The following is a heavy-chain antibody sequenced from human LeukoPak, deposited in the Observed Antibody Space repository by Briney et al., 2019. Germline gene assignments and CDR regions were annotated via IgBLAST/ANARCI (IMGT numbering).Heavy chain of an antibody. CDR2: ISGSGGST. CDR3: AKDPYYDILTGATAIDY. J-gene: IGHJ4*02. CDR1: GFTFSSYA. D-gene: IGHD3-9*01. V-gene: IGHV3-23*01. Sequence: PGGSLRLYCAASGFTFSSYAMSWVRQAPGKGLEWVSAISGSGGSTYYADSVKGRFTISRDNSKNTLYLQMNSLRAEDTAVYYCAKDPYYDILTGATAIDYWGQGTLVTVSS.